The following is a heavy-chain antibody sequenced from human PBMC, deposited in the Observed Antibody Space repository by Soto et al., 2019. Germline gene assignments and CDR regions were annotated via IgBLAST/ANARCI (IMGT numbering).Heavy chain of an antibody. V-gene: IGHV1-2*04. CDR3: ARGEEGSVVVVAFDY. CDR1: GYTFTGYY. J-gene: IGHJ4*02. CDR2: INPNSGGT. D-gene: IGHD2-15*01. Sequence: ASVKVSCKASGYTFTGYYMHWVRQAPGQGLEWMGWINPNSGGTNYAQKFQGWVTMTRDTSISTAYMELSRLRSDDTAVYYCARGEEGSVVVVAFDYWGQGTLVTVS.